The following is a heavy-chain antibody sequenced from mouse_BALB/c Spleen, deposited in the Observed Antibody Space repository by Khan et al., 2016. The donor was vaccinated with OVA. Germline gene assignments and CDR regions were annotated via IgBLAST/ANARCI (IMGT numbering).Heavy chain of an antibody. CDR1: GYSITSGYG. CDR2: ISYSGST. CDR3: ARTARIKY. D-gene: IGHD1-2*01. J-gene: IGHJ2*01. Sequence: EVQLQESGPGLVKPSQSLSLTCTVTGYSITSGYGWNWIRQFPGNKLEWMGYISYSGSTNYNPSLKSRISITRDTSKKQFFLQLNSVTTEDTATSYCARTARIKYWGQGTTLTVSS. V-gene: IGHV3-2*02.